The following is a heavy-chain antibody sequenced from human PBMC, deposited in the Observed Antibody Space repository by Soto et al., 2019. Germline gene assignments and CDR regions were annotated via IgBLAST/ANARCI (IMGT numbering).Heavy chain of an antibody. Sequence: EVQLLESGGGLVQPGGSLRLSCAASGFTFSSYAMSWVRQAPGKGLEWVSAISGSGGSTYYADSVKGRFTISRDNSKNTLYLQMNSPRAEDTAVYYCAKGRSGTKYYFDYWGQGTLVTVSS. CDR3: AKGRSGTKYYFDY. J-gene: IGHJ4*02. V-gene: IGHV3-23*01. CDR1: GFTFSSYA. CDR2: ISGSGGST. D-gene: IGHD1-7*01.